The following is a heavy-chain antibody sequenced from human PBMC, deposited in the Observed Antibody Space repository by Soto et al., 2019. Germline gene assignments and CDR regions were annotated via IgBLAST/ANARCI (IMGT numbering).Heavy chain of an antibody. V-gene: IGHV1-18*01. Sequence: GASVKVSCKASGYTFTSYGISWVRQAPGQGLEWMGWISAYNGNTNYAQKLQGRVTMTTDTSTSTAYMELRSLRSDDTAVYYCARAIVVVPAAPGGRFDPWGQGTLVTVSS. CDR3: ARAIVVVPAAPGGRFDP. CDR1: GYTFTSYG. J-gene: IGHJ5*02. D-gene: IGHD2-2*01. CDR2: ISAYNGNT.